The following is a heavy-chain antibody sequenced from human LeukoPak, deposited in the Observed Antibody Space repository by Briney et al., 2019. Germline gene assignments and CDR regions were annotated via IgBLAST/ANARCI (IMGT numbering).Heavy chain of an antibody. CDR1: GFTFSSYG. Sequence: PPGRSLRLSCAASGFTFSSYGMHWVRQAPGKGLEWVAVIWYDGSNKYYADSVKGRFTISRDNSKNTLYLQMNSLRAEDTAVYYCARASQGGLWFGELYYYGMDVWGQGTTVTVSS. D-gene: IGHD3-10*01. CDR2: IWYDGSNK. J-gene: IGHJ6*02. CDR3: ARASQGGLWFGELYYYGMDV. V-gene: IGHV3-33*01.